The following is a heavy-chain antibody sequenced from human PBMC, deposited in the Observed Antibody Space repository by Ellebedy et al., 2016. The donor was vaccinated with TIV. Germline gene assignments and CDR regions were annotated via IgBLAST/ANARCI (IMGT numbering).Heavy chain of an antibody. J-gene: IGHJ4*02. V-gene: IGHV3-23*01. Sequence: GESLKISCAASGFTFSSHSVTWVRQAPGKGLEWVSGIVGGGAERYADSVKGRFTISRDNSKNTVDLQMKSLRDEDTAVYFCAKDRTAGDGYWVFDSWGQGTLVTVSS. CDR1: GFTFSSHS. D-gene: IGHD5-18*01. CDR2: IVGGGA. CDR3: AKDRTAGDGYWVFDS.